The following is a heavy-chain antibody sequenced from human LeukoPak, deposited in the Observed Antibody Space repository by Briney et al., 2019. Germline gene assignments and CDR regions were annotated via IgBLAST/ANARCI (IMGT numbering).Heavy chain of an antibody. CDR3: ARLPVVVVAAHFDY. V-gene: IGHV4-39*01. Sequence: PSVTLSLTCTVSGGSISSYYWGWIRQPPGKGLEWIGSIYYSGSTYYNPSLKSRVTISVDTSKNQFSLKLSSVTAADTAVYYCARLPVVVVAAHFDYWGQGTLVTVSS. CDR1: GGSISSYY. CDR2: IYYSGST. J-gene: IGHJ4*02. D-gene: IGHD2-15*01.